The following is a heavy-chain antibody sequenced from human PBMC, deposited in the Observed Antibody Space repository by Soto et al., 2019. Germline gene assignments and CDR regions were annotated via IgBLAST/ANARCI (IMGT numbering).Heavy chain of an antibody. D-gene: IGHD3-3*01. CDR3: ARDLKAEWLTLSHYYGMDV. Sequence: GGSLRLSCAASGFTFSSYAMHWVRQAPGKGLEWVAVISYDGSNKYYADSVKGRFTISRDNSKNTLYLQMNSLRAEDTAVYYCARDLKAEWLTLSHYYGMDVWGQGTTVTVSS. CDR1: GFTFSSYA. CDR2: ISYDGSNK. J-gene: IGHJ6*02. V-gene: IGHV3-30-3*01.